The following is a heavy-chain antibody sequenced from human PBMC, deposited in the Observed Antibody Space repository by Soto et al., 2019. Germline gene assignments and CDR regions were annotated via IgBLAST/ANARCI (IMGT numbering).Heavy chain of an antibody. CDR3: ARDHLWSFDY. D-gene: IGHD3-10*01. CDR1: GFSFSIYS. CDR2: INNAYGRI. V-gene: IGHV3-48*02. J-gene: IGHJ4*02. Sequence: EVQLVESGGGLVQPGGSLRLSCAASGFSFSIYSVNWLRQAPGKGLEWIAYINNAYGRIYYADSVKGRFTISTDNAKNSPYLQMSSLRDEDTAVYYCARDHLWSFDYWGQGTLVTVSS.